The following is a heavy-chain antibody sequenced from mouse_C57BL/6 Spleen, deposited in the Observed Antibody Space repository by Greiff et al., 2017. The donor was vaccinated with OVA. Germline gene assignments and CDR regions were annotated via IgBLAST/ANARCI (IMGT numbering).Heavy chain of an antibody. Sequence: QVQLQQSGPELVKPGASVKISCKASGYAFSSSWMNWVKQRPGKGLEWIGRIYPGDGDTNYNGKFTGKATLTADKSSRTAYIQLSSLTSEDSAVYFCARGNLYFDYWGQGTTLTVSS. CDR2: IYPGDGDT. CDR1: GYAFSSSW. J-gene: IGHJ2*01. V-gene: IGHV1-82*01. CDR3: ARGNLYFDY.